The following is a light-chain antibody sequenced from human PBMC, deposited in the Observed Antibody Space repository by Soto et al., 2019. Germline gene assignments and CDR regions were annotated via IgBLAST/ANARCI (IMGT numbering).Light chain of an antibody. V-gene: IGLV1-47*02. CDR1: TSNVGSNL. Sequence: QSVLAQPPSASGTPGQRVTISCSGSTSNVGSNLASWYQQLPGSAPKLLIYNDYERPSGVPDRFSGSKSGTSASLGISGLRSEDEADYFCAVWDDSLSGVVFGGGTKATV. CDR3: AVWDDSLSGVV. CDR2: NDY. J-gene: IGLJ2*01.